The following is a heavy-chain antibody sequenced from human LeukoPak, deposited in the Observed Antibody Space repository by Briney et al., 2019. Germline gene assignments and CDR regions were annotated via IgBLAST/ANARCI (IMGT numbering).Heavy chain of an antibody. Sequence: GSSVKVSCKASGGTFSSYAISWLRQAPGQGLEWMGRIIPIFGTANYAQKFQGRVTITTDESTSTAYMELSSLRSEDTAVYYCATYYYDSSGYSVDYWGQGTLVTVSS. CDR2: IIPIFGTA. V-gene: IGHV1-69*05. D-gene: IGHD3-22*01. CDR1: GGTFSSYA. J-gene: IGHJ4*02. CDR3: ATYYYDSSGYSVDY.